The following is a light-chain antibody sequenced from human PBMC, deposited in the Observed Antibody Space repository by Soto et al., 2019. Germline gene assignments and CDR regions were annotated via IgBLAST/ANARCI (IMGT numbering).Light chain of an antibody. CDR2: DAF. Sequence: QVTQSPSSLSASAGDRVTITCRASQGISSYLGWNQQKPVKAPNLLIYDAFTLHSGVPLRFSGGGSGTDLILTISILHPAAFATYYFQQVNVYPSTFGGGKKVDIQ. CDR1: QGISSY. J-gene: IGKJ4*01. CDR3: QQVNVYPST. V-gene: IGKV1-9*01.